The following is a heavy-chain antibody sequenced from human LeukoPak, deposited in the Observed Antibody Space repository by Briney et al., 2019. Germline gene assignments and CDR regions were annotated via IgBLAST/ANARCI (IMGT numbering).Heavy chain of an antibody. CDR1: GLTFSSYW. Sequence: PGGSLRLSCAASGLTFSSYWMHWDRQAPGKGLVWVSRINSDGSSTSYADSVKGRFTISRDNAKNTPYLQMNSLRAEDTAVYYCARERTMVRGVNWFDPWGQGTLVTVSS. D-gene: IGHD3-10*01. CDR3: ARERTMVRGVNWFDP. V-gene: IGHV3-74*01. J-gene: IGHJ5*02. CDR2: INSDGSST.